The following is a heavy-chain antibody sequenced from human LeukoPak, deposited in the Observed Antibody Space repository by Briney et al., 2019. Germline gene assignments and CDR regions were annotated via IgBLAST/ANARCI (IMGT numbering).Heavy chain of an antibody. V-gene: IGHV5-51*01. J-gene: IGHJ4*02. D-gene: IGHD2-21*02. CDR3: ARRWAYCGGDCDYYFDY. CDR2: IYPGDSDT. CDR1: GYSFPSYW. Sequence: GESLKISCKGSGYSFPSYWIGWVRQMPGKGLEWMGIIYPGDSDTRYSPSFQGQVTISADKSISTAYLQWSSLKASDTAMYYCARRWAYCGGDCDYYFDYWGQGTLVTVSS.